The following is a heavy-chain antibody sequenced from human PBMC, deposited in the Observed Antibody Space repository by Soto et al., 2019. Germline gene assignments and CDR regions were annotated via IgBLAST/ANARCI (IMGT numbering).Heavy chain of an antibody. D-gene: IGHD3-3*01. CDR3: TTTYYDFWSGYWGSPHYLDY. Sequence: GGSLRLSCAASGFTFSNAWMSWVRQAPGKGLEWVGRIKSKTDGGTTDYAAPVKGRFTISRDDSKNTLYLQMNSLKTEDTAVYYCTTTYYDFWSGYWGSPHYLDYWGQGTLVTVPQ. CDR2: IKSKTDGGTT. V-gene: IGHV3-15*01. J-gene: IGHJ4*02. CDR1: GFTFSNAW.